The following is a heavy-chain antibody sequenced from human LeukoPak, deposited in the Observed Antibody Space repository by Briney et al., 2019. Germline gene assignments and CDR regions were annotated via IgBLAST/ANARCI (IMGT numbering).Heavy chain of an antibody. CDR3: ARHPYSLLRYFDWLLPQSGPPAYYFDY. Sequence: SETLSLTCTVSGGSISSSSYYWGWIRQPPGKGLEWIGSIYYSGSTYYNPSLKSRVTISVDTSKNQFSLKLSSVTAADTAVYYCARHPYSLLRYFDWLLPQSGPPAYYFDYWGQGTLVTVSS. J-gene: IGHJ4*02. CDR2: IYYSGST. D-gene: IGHD3-9*01. V-gene: IGHV4-39*01. CDR1: GGSISSSSYY.